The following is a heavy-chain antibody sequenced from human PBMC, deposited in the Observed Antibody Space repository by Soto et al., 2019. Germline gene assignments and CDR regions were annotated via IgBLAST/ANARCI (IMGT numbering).Heavy chain of an antibody. Sequence: PGGSLRLSCAASGFTFSSYEMNWVRQAPGKGLAGVSYISSSGSTIYYADSVKGRFTISRDNDKNSLYLQMNSLRAEDTAVYYCARESQGEEDYWGQGTLVTVSS. V-gene: IGHV3-48*03. D-gene: IGHD3-16*01. J-gene: IGHJ4*02. CDR2: ISSSGSTI. CDR1: GFTFSSYE. CDR3: ARESQGEEDY.